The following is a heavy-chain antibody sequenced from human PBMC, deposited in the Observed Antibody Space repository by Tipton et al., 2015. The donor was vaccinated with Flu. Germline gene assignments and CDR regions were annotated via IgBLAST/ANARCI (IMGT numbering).Heavy chain of an antibody. CDR3: ATVKPTGYLGTAAGWFDT. Sequence: QLVQSGAEMKKPGASVKVSCKASGYTLTGYHMHWVRQAPGQGLEWMGWINPNSGGTNSAQTFQGRVTMTRDTSTNTAYMEMTSLTSDDTAVYYCATVKPTGYLGTAAGWFDTWGQGTLVSVSS. V-gene: IGHV1-2*02. J-gene: IGHJ5*02. CDR1: GYTLTGYH. CDR2: INPNSGGT. D-gene: IGHD6-13*01.